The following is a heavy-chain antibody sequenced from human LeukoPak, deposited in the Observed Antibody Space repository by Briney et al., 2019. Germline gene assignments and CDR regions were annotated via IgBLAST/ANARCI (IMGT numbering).Heavy chain of an antibody. V-gene: IGHV1-18*01. CDR3: ARDPWNFYDDSGYNRDFDS. Sequence: GASVKVSCKATSRISWVRLAPGQGLEWMGWIGTYGGDTYYAQKFQGRITVTTDTSTSTVYMELRNLRSDDTAVYYCARDPWNFYDDSGYNRDFDSWGQGTLVTVSS. CDR2: IGTYGGDT. CDR1: TSR. J-gene: IGHJ5*01. D-gene: IGHD3-22*01.